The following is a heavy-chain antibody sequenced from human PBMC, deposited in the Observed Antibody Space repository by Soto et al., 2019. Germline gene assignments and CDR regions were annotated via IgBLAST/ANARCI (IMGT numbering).Heavy chain of an antibody. CDR2: INYSGTT. Sequence: SETVSLTCTVSGGSVSSGDYYWSWIRQPPGKGLEWIGYINYSGTTYYNPSLKSRIIISVDMSKNQFSLKLSSATAADTAVYYCAREHIVVVPTAMQGGFYYYGMDVWGQGTTVTVS. J-gene: IGHJ6*02. D-gene: IGHD2-2*01. V-gene: IGHV4-30-4*01. CDR3: AREHIVVVPTAMQGGFYYYGMDV. CDR1: GGSVSSGDYY.